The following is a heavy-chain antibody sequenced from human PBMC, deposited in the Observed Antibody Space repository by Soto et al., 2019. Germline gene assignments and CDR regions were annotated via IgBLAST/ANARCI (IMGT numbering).Heavy chain of an antibody. J-gene: IGHJ4*02. CDR3: ARDGWRYYGSGSSFDY. CDR2: IIPILGIA. D-gene: IGHD3-10*01. V-gene: IGHV1-69*04. CDR1: GGTFSSYT. Sequence: SVKVSCKASGGTFSSYTISWVRQAPGQGLEWMGRIIPILGIANYAQKFQGRVTITADKSTSTAYMELSSLRSEDTAVYYCARDGWRYYGSGSSFDYWGQGTLVTVSS.